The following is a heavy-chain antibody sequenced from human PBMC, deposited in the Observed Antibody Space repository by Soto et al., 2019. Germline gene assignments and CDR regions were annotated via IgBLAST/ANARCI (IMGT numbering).Heavy chain of an antibody. CDR2: ISHDGSNQ. CDR1: GFSFSDFG. J-gene: IGHJ6*02. Sequence: QVQLVESGGGVVQPGRSLRLSCAPSGFSFSDFGMHWVRQAPGKGLEWVAAISHDGSNQYYGDSVKGRFSISRDHSNNSLYLQMSNLKVEDSAIYFCAKETRSRAVTATRVNGMDVWGQGTTVTVSS. CDR3: AKETRSRAVTATRVNGMDV. V-gene: IGHV3-30*18. D-gene: IGHD2-21*02.